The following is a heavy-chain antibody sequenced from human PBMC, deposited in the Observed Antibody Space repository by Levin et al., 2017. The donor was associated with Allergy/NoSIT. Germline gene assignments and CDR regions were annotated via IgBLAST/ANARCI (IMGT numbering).Heavy chain of an antibody. Sequence: HGESLKISCAASGFTFSGSAMHWVRQASGKGLEWVGRIRSKANSYATAYAASVKGRFTISRDDSKNTAYLQMNSLKTEDTAVYYCTRQGIAVAGTWWFDPWGQGTLVTVSS. V-gene: IGHV3-73*01. CDR1: GFTFSGSA. CDR3: TRQGIAVAGTWWFDP. CDR2: IRSKANSYAT. D-gene: IGHD6-19*01. J-gene: IGHJ5*02.